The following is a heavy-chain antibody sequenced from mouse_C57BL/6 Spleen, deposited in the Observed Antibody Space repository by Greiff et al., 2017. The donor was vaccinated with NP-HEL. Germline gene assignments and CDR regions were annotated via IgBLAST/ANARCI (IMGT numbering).Heavy chain of an antibody. J-gene: IGHJ4*01. CDR3: ARRQITTVVATDAMDY. CDR1: GYTFTSYW. V-gene: IGHV1-7*01. Sequence: QVQLQQSGAELAKPGASVKLSCKASGYTFTSYWMHWVKQRPGQGLEWIGYINPSSGYTKYNQKFKDKATLTADKSSSTAYMQLSSLTYEDSAVYYCARRQITTVVATDAMDYWGQGTSVTVSS. D-gene: IGHD1-1*01. CDR2: INPSSGYT.